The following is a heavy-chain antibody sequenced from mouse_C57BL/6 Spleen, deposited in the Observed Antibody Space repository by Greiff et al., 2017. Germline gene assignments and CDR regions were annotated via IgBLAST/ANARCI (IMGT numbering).Heavy chain of an antibody. CDR3: ARLEYYGSSDY. Sequence: DVMLVESGGGLVKPGGSLKLSCAASGFTFSDYGMHWVRQAPEKGLEWVAYISSGSSTIYYADTVKGRFTISRDNAKNTLFLQMTSLRSEDTAMYYCARLEYYGSSDYWGQGTTLTVSS. CDR1: GFTFSDYG. D-gene: IGHD1-1*01. CDR2: ISSGSSTI. V-gene: IGHV5-17*01. J-gene: IGHJ2*01.